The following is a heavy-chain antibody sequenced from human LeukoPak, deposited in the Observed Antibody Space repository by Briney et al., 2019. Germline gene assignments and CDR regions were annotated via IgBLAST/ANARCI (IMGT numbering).Heavy chain of an antibody. J-gene: IGHJ5*01. D-gene: IGHD5-18*01. Sequence: ASLTVSCKASGYTFTDYYMHWLRQAPGQGLEWMGWINSNGGGTNYVQKFQGRVTMTRDTSISTVYVELSRLTSDDTAVYYCARPGVTPDTNWFDSWGQGTLVTVSS. CDR1: GYTFTDYY. V-gene: IGHV1-2*02. CDR3: ARPGVTPDTNWFDS. CDR2: INSNGGGT.